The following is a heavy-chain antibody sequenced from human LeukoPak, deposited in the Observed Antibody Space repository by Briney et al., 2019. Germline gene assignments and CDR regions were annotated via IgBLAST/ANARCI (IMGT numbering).Heavy chain of an antibody. CDR1: GGSISLYY. CDR2: IYYSGST. V-gene: IGHV4-59*08. Sequence: SETLSLTCTLSGGSISLYYWSWIRQPPGKALEWIGYIYYSGSTNYNTSLKSRVTISVDTPKNQFSLKLSSVTAADTAVYCCARQRGRSYYGSGTYMDVWGKGTTVTVSS. D-gene: IGHD3-10*01. J-gene: IGHJ6*03. CDR3: ARQRGRSYYGSGTYMDV.